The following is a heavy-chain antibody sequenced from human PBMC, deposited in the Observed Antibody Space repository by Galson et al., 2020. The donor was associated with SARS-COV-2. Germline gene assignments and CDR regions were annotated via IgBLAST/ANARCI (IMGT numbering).Heavy chain of an antibody. Sequence: FTGYYMHWVRQAPGQGLEWMGWINPNSGGTNYAQKFQGRVTMTRDTSISIAYMELSRLRSDDTAVYYCARDGTAMVTNGFDIWGQGTMVTVSS. J-gene: IGHJ3*02. V-gene: IGHV1-2*02. CDR1: FTGYY. CDR3: ARDGTAMVTNGFDI. CDR2: INPNSGGT. D-gene: IGHD5-18*01.